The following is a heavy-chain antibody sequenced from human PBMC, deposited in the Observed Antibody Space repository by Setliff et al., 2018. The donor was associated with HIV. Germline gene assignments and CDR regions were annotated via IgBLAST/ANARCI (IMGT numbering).Heavy chain of an antibody. D-gene: IGHD6-19*01. CDR3: AGHPVTSGWLSLNWFDP. CDR1: GGSINTSSYY. V-gene: IGHV4-39*07. Sequence: SETLSLTCTVSGGSINTSSYYWAWVRQPPGNELEWIGSIYHDGATHYRSSLRSRAAISIDTSKSQISLKVRSVTAADTAVYFCAGHPVTSGWLSLNWFDPWGQGILVTVSS. J-gene: IGHJ5*01. CDR2: IYHDGAT.